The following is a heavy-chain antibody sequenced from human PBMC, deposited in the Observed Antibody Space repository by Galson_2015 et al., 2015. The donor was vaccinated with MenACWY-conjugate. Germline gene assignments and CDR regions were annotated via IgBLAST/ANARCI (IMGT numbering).Heavy chain of an antibody. D-gene: IGHD2-15*01. CDR3: ARHVKVWVVAVSPPDS. J-gene: IGHJ4*02. CDR1: GFAFSGYA. Sequence: SLRLSCAAPGFAFSGYAMHWVRQPPGKGLEWVAIIWYDGTNKYYADSVKGRFTISRDNSKNTLYLQMNSLRAADTALYYCARHVKVWVVAVSPPDSWGQGTLVTVPS. CDR2: IWYDGTNK. V-gene: IGHV3-33*01.